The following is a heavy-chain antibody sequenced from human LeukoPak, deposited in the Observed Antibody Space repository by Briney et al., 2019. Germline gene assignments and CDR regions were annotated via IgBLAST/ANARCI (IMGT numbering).Heavy chain of an antibody. CDR2: IYTSGST. CDR1: GGSISSGSYY. CDR3: GAWGYDSSATDWGIDAFDI. J-gene: IGHJ3*02. Sequence: PSETLSLTCTVSGGSISSGSYYWSWIRQPAGTGLEWIGRIYTSGSTNYNPSLKSRVTISVDTSKNQFSLKLSSVTAADTAVYYCGAWGYDSSATDWGIDAFDIWGQGTMVTVSS. D-gene: IGHD3-22*01. V-gene: IGHV4-61*02.